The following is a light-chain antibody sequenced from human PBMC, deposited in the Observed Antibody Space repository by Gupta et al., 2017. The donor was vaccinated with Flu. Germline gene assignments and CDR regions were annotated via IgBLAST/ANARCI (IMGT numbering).Light chain of an antibody. J-gene: IGKJ2*01. Sequence: PCTLTASVGDRVTITCRASQSIRDWLAWYQQKPGKAPNLLIYMASTLESGVPSRFSGSGYGTEFTLTISSLQPDDFATYYCQQYDTYLATFGQGTKLEIK. V-gene: IGKV1-5*03. CDR1: QSIRDW. CDR2: MAS. CDR3: QQYDTYLAT.